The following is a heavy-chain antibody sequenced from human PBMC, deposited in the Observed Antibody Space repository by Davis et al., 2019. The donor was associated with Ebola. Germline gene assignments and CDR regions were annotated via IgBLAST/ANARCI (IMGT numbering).Heavy chain of an antibody. V-gene: IGHV3-11*04. J-gene: IGHJ4*02. Sequence: PGGSLRLSCAASGFTFSDYYMSWIRQAPGKGLEWVSYISSSGSTIYYADSVKGRFTISRDNAKNSLYLQMNSLRAEDTAVYYCARDPSYIWTTVTTTSYFDYWGQGTLVTVSS. D-gene: IGHD4-17*01. CDR3: ARDPSYIWTTVTTTSYFDY. CDR1: GFTFSDYY. CDR2: ISSSGSTI.